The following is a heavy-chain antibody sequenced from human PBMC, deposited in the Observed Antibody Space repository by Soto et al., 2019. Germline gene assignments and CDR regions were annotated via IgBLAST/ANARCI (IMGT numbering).Heavy chain of an antibody. CDR3: ARWALSEGD. V-gene: IGHV4-39*01. CDR1: GGSISSSSYY. CDR2: IYYSGST. J-gene: IGHJ4*02. Sequence: SETLSLTCTVSGGSISSSSYYWGWIRQPPGKGLEWIGSIYYSGSTYYNPSLKSRVTISVDTSKNQFSLKLSSVTAADTAVYYCARWALSEGDWGQGTLVTVSS. D-gene: IGHD1-26*01.